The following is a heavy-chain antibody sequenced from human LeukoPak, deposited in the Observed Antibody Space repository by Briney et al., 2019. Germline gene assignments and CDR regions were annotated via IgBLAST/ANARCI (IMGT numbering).Heavy chain of an antibody. D-gene: IGHD3-22*01. J-gene: IGHJ4*02. CDR1: GFTFSSYA. V-gene: IGHV3-23*01. CDR3: AKDRLMVDYYDSSGYRGFGDY. CDR2: ISGSGGST. Sequence: GGSLRLSCAASGFTFSSYAMSWVRQAPGKGLEWVSAISGSGGSTYYADSVKGRFTISRDNSKNTLYLLMNSLRAEDTAVYYCAKDRLMVDYYDSSGYRGFGDYWGQGTLVTVSS.